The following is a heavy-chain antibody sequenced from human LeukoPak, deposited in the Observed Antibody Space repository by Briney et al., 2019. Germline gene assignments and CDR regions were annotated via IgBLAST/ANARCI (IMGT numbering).Heavy chain of an antibody. CDR1: GGSFSGYY. D-gene: IGHD2/OR15-2a*01. J-gene: IGHJ3*02. V-gene: IGHV4-34*01. CDR2: INHSGST. CDR3: ASGYLLEAFDI. Sequence: SETLSLTCAVYGGSFSGYYWSWIRQPPGKGLEWIGEINHSGSTNYNPSHKSRVTISVDTSKNQFSLKLSSVTAADTAVYYCASGYLLEAFDIWGQGTMVTVSS.